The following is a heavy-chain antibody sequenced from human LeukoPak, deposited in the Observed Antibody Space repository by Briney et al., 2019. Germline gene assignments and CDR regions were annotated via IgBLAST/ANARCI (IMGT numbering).Heavy chain of an antibody. Sequence: KLQGRVTITRDTSASTAYMELSSLRSEDTAVFYCARDMTTVTTYFDYWGQGTLVTVSS. CDR3: ARDMTTVTTYFDY. D-gene: IGHD4-17*01. J-gene: IGHJ4*02. V-gene: IGHV1-3*01.